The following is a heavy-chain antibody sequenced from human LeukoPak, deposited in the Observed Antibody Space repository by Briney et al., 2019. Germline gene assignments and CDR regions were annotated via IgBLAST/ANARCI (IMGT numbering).Heavy chain of an antibody. Sequence: ASVKVSCKTSGYTFSRFGISRVRQAPGQGLEWMGWISGYDGNTNYPQRLQGRVTIATDTSTSTAYMELRNLRSDDTAVYYCARESSNGWFDPWGQGTLVTVSS. J-gene: IGHJ5*02. CDR2: ISGYDGNT. CDR3: ARESSNGWFDP. V-gene: IGHV1-18*01. CDR1: GYTFSRFG. D-gene: IGHD2-8*01.